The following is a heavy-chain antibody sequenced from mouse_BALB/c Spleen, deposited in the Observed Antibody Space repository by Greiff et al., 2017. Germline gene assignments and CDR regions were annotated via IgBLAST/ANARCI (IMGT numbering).Heavy chain of an antibody. CDR2: INSNGGST. Sequence: EVKLMESGGGLVQPGGSLKLSCAASGFTFSSYGMSWVRQTPDKRLELVATINSNGGSTYYPDSVKGRFTISRDNAKNTLYLQMSSLKSEDTAMYYCARDSDSLYAMDYWGQGTSVTVSS. D-gene: IGHD3-2*01. J-gene: IGHJ4*01. V-gene: IGHV5-6-3*01. CDR3: ARDSDSLYAMDY. CDR1: GFTFSSYG.